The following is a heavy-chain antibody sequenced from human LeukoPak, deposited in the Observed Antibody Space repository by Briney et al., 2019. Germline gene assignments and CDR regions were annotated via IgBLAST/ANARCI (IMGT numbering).Heavy chain of an antibody. D-gene: IGHD6-19*01. CDR2: IYPSGST. CDR3: ASTSLAVAGTSFDY. J-gene: IGHJ4*02. V-gene: IGHV4-4*07. CDR1: GGSISSYF. Sequence: PSETLSLTCTFSGGSISSYFWSWIRQPAGKGLEWIGRIYPSGSTNYNPSLKSRVTMSVDTSKNQLSLQLSSVTAADTAVYYCASTSLAVAGTSFDYWGQGTLVTVSS.